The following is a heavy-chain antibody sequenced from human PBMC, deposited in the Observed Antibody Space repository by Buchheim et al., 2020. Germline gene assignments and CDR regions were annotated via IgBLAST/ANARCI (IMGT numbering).Heavy chain of an antibody. CDR2: IKEDGSEK. V-gene: IGHV3-7*01. Sequence: EVQLVESGGGLVQPGGSLRLSCVASGFTLSNYWMDWVRQAPGEGLEWVANIKEDGSEKHYLESVKGRFTISRDNAKNSVYLQMNSLRAEDTAVYYCSRSLDYWGQGAL. J-gene: IGHJ4*02. CDR1: GFTLSNYW. CDR3: SRSLDY.